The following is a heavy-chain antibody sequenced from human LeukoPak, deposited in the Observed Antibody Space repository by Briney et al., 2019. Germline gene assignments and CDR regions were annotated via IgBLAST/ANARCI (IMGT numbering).Heavy chain of an antibody. CDR3: ARVPRTGWLQLPSFDY. J-gene: IGHJ4*02. CDR2: INPSGGST. CDR1: GYTFTSYY. V-gene: IGHV1-46*01. D-gene: IGHD5-24*01. Sequence: ASVKVSCKASGYTFTSYYMHWVRQAPGQGLEWMGIINPSGGSTSYAQKFQGRVTMTRDTSISTAYMELSRLRSDDTAVYYCARVPRTGWLQLPSFDYWGQGTLVTVSS.